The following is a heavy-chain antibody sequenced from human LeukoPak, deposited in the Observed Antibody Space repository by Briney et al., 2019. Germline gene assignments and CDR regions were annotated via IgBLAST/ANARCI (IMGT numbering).Heavy chain of an antibody. CDR1: GFTFSSYA. D-gene: IGHD2-2*01. CDR3: AGRSVGSTSFDY. V-gene: IGHV3-23*01. J-gene: IGHJ4*02. CDR2: NSASGGSA. Sequence: GGCLRLSCAASGFTFSSYAMGWVRQAPGKGLEWVSANSASGGSAYFADSVKGRFTISRDNAENTLYLQMNSLRAEDTAVYYCAGRSVGSTSFDYWGQGTLVIVSS.